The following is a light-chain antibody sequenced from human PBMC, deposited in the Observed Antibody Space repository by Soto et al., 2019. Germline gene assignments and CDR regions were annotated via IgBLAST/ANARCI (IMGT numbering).Light chain of an antibody. CDR1: QNLLYRPDNKNP. V-gene: IGKV3-20*01. Sequence: IVLTQSPDSLAVSLGDRSTINCNSSQNLLYRPDNKNPLVWHQQKPGQAPRLLIYAASRRATGIPDRFSGSGSGTDFTLTISRLEPEDFAVYYCQKYGSSPWKFGQGTKVDIK. J-gene: IGKJ1*01. CDR2: AAS. CDR3: QKYGSSPWK.